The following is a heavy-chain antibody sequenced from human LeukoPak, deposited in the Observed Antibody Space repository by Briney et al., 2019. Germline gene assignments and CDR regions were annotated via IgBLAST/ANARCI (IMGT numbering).Heavy chain of an antibody. CDR2: ISSSSSYI. D-gene: IGHD1-26*01. Sequence: GGSLRLSCAASGFTFSSYSMNWVRQAPGKGLEWVSSISSSSSYIYYADSVKGRFTISRDNAKNSLYLQMNSLRAEDTAVYYCARDGGRDYMDVWGKGTTVTVSS. CDR1: GFTFSSYS. CDR3: ARDGGRDYMDV. V-gene: IGHV3-21*01. J-gene: IGHJ6*03.